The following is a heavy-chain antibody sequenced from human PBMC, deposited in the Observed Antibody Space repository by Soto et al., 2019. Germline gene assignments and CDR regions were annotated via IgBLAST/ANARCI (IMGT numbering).Heavy chain of an antibody. CDR2: IIPILGIA. Sequence: QVQLVQSGAEVKKPGSSVKVSCKASGGTFSSYTISWVRQAPGQGPEWMGRIIPILGIANYAQKFQGRVTITADKSTSTAYMELSSLRSEDTAVYYCAREDYAGWFDPWGQGTLVTVSS. J-gene: IGHJ5*02. CDR3: AREDYAGWFDP. CDR1: GGTFSSYT. V-gene: IGHV1-69*08. D-gene: IGHD2-2*01.